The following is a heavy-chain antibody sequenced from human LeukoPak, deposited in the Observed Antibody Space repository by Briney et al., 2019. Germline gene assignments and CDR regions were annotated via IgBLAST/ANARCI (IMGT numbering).Heavy chain of an antibody. V-gene: IGHV4-31*02. CDR2: IYYSGSS. D-gene: IGHD5-18*01. J-gene: IGHJ4*02. CDR3: ARGMVTSMAYYFDY. Sequence: IYYSGSSYYNPSLKSRVTISVDTSRNQLSLNLSSVTAADTAVYYCARGMVTSMAYYFDYWGQGTLVTVSS.